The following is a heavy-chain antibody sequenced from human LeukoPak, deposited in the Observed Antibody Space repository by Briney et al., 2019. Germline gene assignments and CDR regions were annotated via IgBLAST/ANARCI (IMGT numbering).Heavy chain of an antibody. Sequence: GGSLRLSCATSGFTFSSYNMNWVRQAPGRGLEWVSSISSSSSYIYYADSVKGRFTISRDNSKNTLYLQMNSLRAEDTAVYYCAKDLNYGDLLDYWGQGTLVTVSS. J-gene: IGHJ4*02. D-gene: IGHD4-17*01. CDR3: AKDLNYGDLLDY. CDR2: ISSSSSYI. V-gene: IGHV3-21*06. CDR1: GFTFSSYN.